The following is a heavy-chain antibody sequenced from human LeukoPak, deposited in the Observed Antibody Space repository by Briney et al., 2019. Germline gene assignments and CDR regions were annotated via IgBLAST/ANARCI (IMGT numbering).Heavy chain of an antibody. D-gene: IGHD2-15*01. CDR3: AREIIPTPDTFDI. CDR1: GFTFSSYG. CDR2: ISYDGSNK. Sequence: PGRSLRLSCAASGFTFSSYGMHWVRQAPGKGLEWVAVISYDGSNKYYADSVKGRFTISRDNSKNTLYLQMNSLRAEDTAVYYCAREIIPTPDTFDIWGQGTVVTVSS. J-gene: IGHJ3*02. V-gene: IGHV3-30*03.